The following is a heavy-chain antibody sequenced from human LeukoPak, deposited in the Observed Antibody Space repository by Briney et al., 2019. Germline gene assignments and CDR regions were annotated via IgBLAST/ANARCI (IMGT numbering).Heavy chain of an antibody. CDR1: GGSVSSGSYY. CDR3: ARNTVGPRQVDY. J-gene: IGHJ4*02. V-gene: IGHV4-61*01. D-gene: IGHD1-26*01. CDR2: IYHSGTT. Sequence: SETLSLTCTVSGGSVSSGSYYWSWIRQPPGKGLEWIGYIYHSGTTNYNPSLKSRVTISVDTSKSQFSLKLSSVTAADTAIYYCARNTVGPRQVDYWGQGTLVTVSS.